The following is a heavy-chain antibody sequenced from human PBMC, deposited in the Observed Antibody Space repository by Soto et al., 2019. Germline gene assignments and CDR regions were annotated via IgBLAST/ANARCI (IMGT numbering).Heavy chain of an antibody. CDR2: MNPNSGNT. Sequence: ASVKVSCKASGYTFTSYDINWVRQATGHGLEWMGWMNPNSGNTGYAQKFQGRVTMTRNTSISTAYMELSSLRSEDTAVYYCARRYYGSGTSWVYWGQGTLVTVSS. D-gene: IGHD3-10*01. V-gene: IGHV1-8*01. J-gene: IGHJ4*02. CDR1: GYTFTSYD. CDR3: ARRYYGSGTSWVY.